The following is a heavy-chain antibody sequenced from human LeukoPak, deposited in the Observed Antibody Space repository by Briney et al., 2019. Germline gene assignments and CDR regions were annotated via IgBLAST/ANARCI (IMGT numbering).Heavy chain of an antibody. D-gene: IGHD3-22*01. V-gene: IGHV4-39*07. CDR3: AREVYYYDSSGQGPRYAFDI. J-gene: IGHJ3*02. Sequence: PSETLSLTCTVSGGSISSSSYYWGWIRQPPGKGLDWIGTIYYSGSTYYNPSLKNRVTMSVDTSKNQFSLKLSSVTAADTAVYYCAREVYYYDSSGQGPRYAFDIWGQGTMVTVSS. CDR1: GGSISSSSYY. CDR2: IYYSGST.